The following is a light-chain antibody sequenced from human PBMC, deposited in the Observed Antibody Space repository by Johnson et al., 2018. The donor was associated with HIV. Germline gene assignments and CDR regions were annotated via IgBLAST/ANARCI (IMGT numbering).Light chain of an antibody. CDR3: GTWDTSLSAGGV. J-gene: IGLJ1*01. CDR2: ENN. CDR1: SSNIGNNY. V-gene: IGLV1-51*02. Sequence: SVLTQPPSVSAAPGQKVTISCSGSSSNIGNNYVSWYQQLPGTAPKLLIYENNKRPSGIPDRFSGSKSGTSATLGITGLQTGDEADYYFGTWDTSLSAGGVFGTGAKVTVL.